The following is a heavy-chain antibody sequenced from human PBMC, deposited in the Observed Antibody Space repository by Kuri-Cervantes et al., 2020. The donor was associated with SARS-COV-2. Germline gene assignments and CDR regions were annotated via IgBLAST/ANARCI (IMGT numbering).Heavy chain of an antibody. Sequence: ASVKVSCKASGYTFTSYYMHWVRQFPGQGLEWMGIISPTSGSTNYAQRFQGRVTMTRDTSTSTVYMELGSLRSEDTAVYYCWRDDGSGSLPYCWGQGTLVTVSS. CDR3: WRDDGSGSLPYC. V-gene: IGHV1-46*01. CDR1: GYTFTSYY. CDR2: ISPTSGST. D-gene: IGHD1-26*01. J-gene: IGHJ4*02.